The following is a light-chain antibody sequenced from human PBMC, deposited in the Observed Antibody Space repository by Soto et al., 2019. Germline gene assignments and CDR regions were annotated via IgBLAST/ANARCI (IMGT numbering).Light chain of an antibody. J-gene: IGKJ4*01. CDR1: QGISSY. V-gene: IGKV1-9*01. CDR2: AAS. CDR3: KPLNSYPLT. Sequence: DIQLTQSPSFLSASVGDRVTITCRASQGISSYLAWYQQKPGKAPRLLIYAASTLQSVVPSRFSGSGSGTEFTLTISSLQPEDFVTYYCKPLNSYPLTFGGGTKVEIK.